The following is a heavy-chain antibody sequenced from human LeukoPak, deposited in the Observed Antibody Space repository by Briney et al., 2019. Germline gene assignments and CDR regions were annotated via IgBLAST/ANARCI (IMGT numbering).Heavy chain of an antibody. CDR3: ARDRFCPNQHYFDY. V-gene: IGHV1-18*01. D-gene: IGHD3-3*01. J-gene: IGHJ4*02. CDR1: GYTFTSYG. CDR2: ISAYNGNT. Sequence: ASVKVSCKASGYTFTSYGISRVRQAPGQGLEWMGWISAYNGNTNYAQKLQGRVTMTTDTSTSTAYMELRSLRSDDTAVYYCARDRFCPNQHYFDYWGQGTLVTVSS.